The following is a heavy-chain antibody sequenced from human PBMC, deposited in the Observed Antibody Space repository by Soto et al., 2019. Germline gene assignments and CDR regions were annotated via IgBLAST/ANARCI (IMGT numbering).Heavy chain of an antibody. Sequence: EVQVLECGGCSVQPGGSLRLSCAASGFTFSSYAMHWVSRPPGKGLEWVSSISGSGGTAYYADSVKGRFSISRDSLVNSLYLQMNSLRAEATAVYYCAKGRGQNWNFDYWSQGTLVTVSP. D-gene: IGHD1-1*01. CDR3: AKGRGQNWNFDY. J-gene: IGHJ4*02. V-gene: IGHV3-23*01. CDR1: GFTFSSYA. CDR2: ISGSGGTA.